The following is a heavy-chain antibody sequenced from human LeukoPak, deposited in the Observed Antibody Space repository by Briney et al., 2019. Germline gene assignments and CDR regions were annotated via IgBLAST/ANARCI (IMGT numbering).Heavy chain of an antibody. CDR3: ARFRLQLGFDY. J-gene: IGHJ4*02. Sequence: PSETLSLTCPVSGCSVSSGSYYWSWIRQPPGKGLEWIGYIYYSGSTNYNPSLKSRVTISVDTSKNQFSLKLSSVTAADTAVYCCARFRLQLGFDYWGQGTLVTVPS. CDR2: IYYSGST. V-gene: IGHV4-61*01. D-gene: IGHD5-12*01. CDR1: GCSVSSGSYY.